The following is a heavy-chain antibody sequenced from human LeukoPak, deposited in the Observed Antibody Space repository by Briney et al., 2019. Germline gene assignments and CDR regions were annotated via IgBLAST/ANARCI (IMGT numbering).Heavy chain of an antibody. CDR1: GGSFSGYY. Sequence: PSETLSLTCAVYGGSFSGYYWSWIRQPPGKGLEWIGEINHSGSTNYNPSLKSRVTISVDTSKNQFSLKLSSVTAAGTAVYYCARYSRIAAAGNYRYFQHWGQGTLVTVSS. CDR2: INHSGST. CDR3: ARYSRIAAAGNYRYFQH. V-gene: IGHV4-34*01. J-gene: IGHJ1*01. D-gene: IGHD6-13*01.